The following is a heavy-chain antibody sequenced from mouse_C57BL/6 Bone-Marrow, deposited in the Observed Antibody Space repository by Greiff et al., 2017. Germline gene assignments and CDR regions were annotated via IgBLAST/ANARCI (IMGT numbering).Heavy chain of an antibody. CDR3: APILLRWENWYFDV. CDR1: GYSFTDYN. CDR2: INPNYGTT. J-gene: IGHJ1*03. D-gene: IGHD1-1*01. V-gene: IGHV1-39*01. Sequence: EVQLQQSGPELVKPGASVKISCKASGYSFTDYNMNWVKQSNGKSLEWIGVINPNYGTTSYNQKFKGKATLTVDQSSSTAYMQLNSLTSEDSAVYYCAPILLRWENWYFDVWGTGTTVTVSS.